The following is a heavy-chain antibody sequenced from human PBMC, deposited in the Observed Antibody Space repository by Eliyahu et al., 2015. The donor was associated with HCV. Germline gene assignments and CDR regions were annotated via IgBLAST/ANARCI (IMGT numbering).Heavy chain of an antibody. CDR1: GXXFDDYT. Sequence: EVQLVESGGVVVQPGGSLRLXXAXSGXXFDDYTMHWVRQAPGKGLEWVSLISWDGGSTYYADSVKGRFTISRDNSKNSLYLQMNSLRTEDTALYYCAKDHCTNGVCPLDYWGQGTLVTVSS. J-gene: IGHJ4*02. CDR2: ISWDGGST. V-gene: IGHV3-43*01. D-gene: IGHD2-8*01. CDR3: AKDHCTNGVCPLDY.